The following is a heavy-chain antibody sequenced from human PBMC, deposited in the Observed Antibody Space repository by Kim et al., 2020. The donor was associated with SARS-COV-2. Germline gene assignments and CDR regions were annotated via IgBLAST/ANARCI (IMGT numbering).Heavy chain of an antibody. CDR3: ARGAYASGWYPDYFDY. CDR1: GFTFSSSW. V-gene: IGHV3-7*01. CDR2: IKQDGSGK. Sequence: GGSLRLSCAASGFTFSSSWMSWVRQTPGEGLEWVANIKQDGSGKYYVDSVKGRFTISRDNAKNSLYLQMNTLRAEDTAVYYCARGAYASGWYPDYFDYWGQGTLVTVSS. D-gene: IGHD6-19*01. J-gene: IGHJ4*02.